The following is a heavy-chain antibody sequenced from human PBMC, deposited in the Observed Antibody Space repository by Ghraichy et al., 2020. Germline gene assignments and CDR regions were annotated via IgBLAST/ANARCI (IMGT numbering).Heavy chain of an antibody. CDR1: GFTFSFYS. J-gene: IGHJ4*02. Sequence: GGSLRLSCAASGFTFSFYSMNWVRQAPGKGLEWVSYISSSSSSIYYADSVKGRFTISRDNAKNSLYLQMNSLRAEDTAVYYSARPHTPYDYDSSGYDFDYWGQGTLVTVSS. D-gene: IGHD3-22*01. CDR3: ARPHTPYDYDSSGYDFDY. V-gene: IGHV3-48*01. CDR2: ISSSSSSI.